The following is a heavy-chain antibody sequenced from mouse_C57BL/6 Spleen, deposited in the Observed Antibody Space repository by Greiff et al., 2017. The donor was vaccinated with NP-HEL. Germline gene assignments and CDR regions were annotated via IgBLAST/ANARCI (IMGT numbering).Heavy chain of an antibody. V-gene: IGHV1-61*01. Sequence: QVQLKQPGAELVRKGEAGQVSWRGACWTFTSYWMDWVKQRPGQGLEWIGNIYPSDSETHYNQKFKDKATLTVDKSSSTAYMQLSSLTSEDSAVYYCARLGFGSSFDYWGQGTTLTVSS. D-gene: IGHD1-1*01. CDR2: IYPSDSET. CDR3: ARLGFGSSFDY. CDR1: CWTFTSYW. J-gene: IGHJ2*01.